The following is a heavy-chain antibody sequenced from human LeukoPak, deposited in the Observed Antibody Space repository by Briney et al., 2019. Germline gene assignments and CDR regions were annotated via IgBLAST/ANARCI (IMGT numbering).Heavy chain of an antibody. D-gene: IGHD3-9*01. CDR3: ARNYYDILTGYLPLGY. V-gene: IGHV4-38-2*01. J-gene: IGHJ4*02. CDR1: GYSISRGYY. CDR2: IYHRGST. Sequence: SETLSLTCAVSGYSISRGYYWGWIRQPPGKGLEWIGSIYHRGSTYYIPSLKNRDTISVDTSKTQCSLKLSSVTAADTAVYYCARNYYDILTGYLPLGYWGQGTLVTVSS.